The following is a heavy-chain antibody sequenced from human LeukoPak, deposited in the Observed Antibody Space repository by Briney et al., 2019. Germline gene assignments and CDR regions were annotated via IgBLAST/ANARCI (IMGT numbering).Heavy chain of an antibody. D-gene: IGHD2-15*01. V-gene: IGHV3-66*01. CDR2: IYTDGDT. J-gene: IGHJ4*02. Sequence: GGSLRLSCAASGFLVSNNHMSWVRQSPGKGLEWVSVIYTDGDTYYSDSVRGRFTISRDNSKNTVYLQMDNLRADDTSVYYCARDPGYCSRGHCHSYDYWGQGTLVTVSS. CDR3: ARDPGYCSRGHCHSYDY. CDR1: GFLVSNNH.